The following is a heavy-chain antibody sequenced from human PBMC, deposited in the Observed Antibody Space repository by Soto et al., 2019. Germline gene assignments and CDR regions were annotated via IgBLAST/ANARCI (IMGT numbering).Heavy chain of an antibody. J-gene: IGHJ3*02. V-gene: IGHV4-30-4*01. D-gene: IGHD6-6*01. CDR3: AREVGEVDYSSSSDAFDI. Sequence: PSETLSLTCTVSDGLIYSGDYYWRWILQPPGKGLEWIAYTYYSGIIYYNPSLKSRVTMSRDTSKNQFSLKLDSVTAADTAVYYCAREVGEVDYSSSSDAFDIWGQGTMVT. CDR1: DGLIYSGDYY. CDR2: TYYSGII.